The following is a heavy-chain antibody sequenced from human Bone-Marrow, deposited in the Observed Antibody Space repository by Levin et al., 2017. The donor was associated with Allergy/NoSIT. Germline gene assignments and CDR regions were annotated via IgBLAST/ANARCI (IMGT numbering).Heavy chain of an antibody. V-gene: IGHV3-15*01. CDR3: TTIGHHGSRLWYYGMDI. J-gene: IGHJ6*02. Sequence: GGSLRLSCAASGFTFNNAWMTWVRQTPGMGLEWVGRITSNKDGGTTEYAAPVKGRFTISRDDSKNTLYLQMNSLKTEDTAVYYCTTIGHHGSRLWYYGMDIWGQGTTVTVSS. CDR2: ITSNKDGGTT. CDR1: GFTFNNAW. D-gene: IGHD1-26*01.